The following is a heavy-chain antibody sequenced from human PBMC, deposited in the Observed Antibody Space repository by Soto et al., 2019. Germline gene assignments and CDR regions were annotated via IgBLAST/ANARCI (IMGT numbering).Heavy chain of an antibody. Sequence: EVQLVETGGGLIQPGGSLRLSCAASGFTVSSNYMSWVRQAPGKGLEWVSVIYSGGSTYYADSVKGRFTISRDNSKNTLYLQMDSLRAEDTAVYYCARAGSGSYLFGYWGQGTLVTVSS. J-gene: IGHJ4*02. CDR3: ARAGSGSYLFGY. V-gene: IGHV3-53*02. CDR2: IYSGGST. D-gene: IGHD1-26*01. CDR1: GFTVSSNY.